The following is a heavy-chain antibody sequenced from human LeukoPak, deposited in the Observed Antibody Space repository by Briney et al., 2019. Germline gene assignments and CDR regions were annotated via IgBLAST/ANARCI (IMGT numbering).Heavy chain of an antibody. CDR1: GFTFSTHG. CDR2: IRGNGITT. J-gene: IGHJ4*02. Sequence: GGSLRLSCSASGFTFSTHGMNWVCQAPGRGLEWVSGIRGNGITTYYADSVKGRFTISRDNSKNTVYLQMNSLRAEDTAIYYCAKDDRWLQYNDWGQGTLVTVSS. V-gene: IGHV3-23*01. CDR3: AKDDRWLQYND. D-gene: IGHD5-24*01.